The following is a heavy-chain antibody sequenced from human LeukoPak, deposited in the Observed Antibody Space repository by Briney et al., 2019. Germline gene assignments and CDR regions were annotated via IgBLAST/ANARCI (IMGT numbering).Heavy chain of an antibody. V-gene: IGHV1-69*13. J-gene: IGHJ4*02. CDR2: IIPIFGTA. D-gene: IGHD6-13*01. Sequence: SVNVSCKASGGTFSSYAISWVRQAPGQGLEWMGGIIPIFGTANYAQKFQGRVAITADESTSTAYMELSSLRSEDTAVYYCVIAAAGTGEDYWGQGTLVTVSS. CDR3: VIAAAGTGEDY. CDR1: GGTFSSYA.